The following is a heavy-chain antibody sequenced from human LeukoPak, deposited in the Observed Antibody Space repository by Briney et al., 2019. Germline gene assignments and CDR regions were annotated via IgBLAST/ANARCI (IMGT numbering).Heavy chain of an antibody. CDR3: ARDRGWELRWSELDY. V-gene: IGHV1-46*01. J-gene: IGHJ4*02. CDR2: INPSGGST. D-gene: IGHD1-26*01. CDR1: GYTFTSYY. Sequence: PLASVKVSCKASGYTFTSYYMHWVRQAPGQGLEWMGIINPSGGSTSYAQKFQSRVTMTRDMSTSTVYMELSSLRSEDTAVYYCARDRGWELRWSELDYWGQGTLVTVSS.